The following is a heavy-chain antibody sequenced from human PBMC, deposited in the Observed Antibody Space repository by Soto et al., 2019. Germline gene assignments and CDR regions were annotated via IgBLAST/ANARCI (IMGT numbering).Heavy chain of an antibody. J-gene: IGHJ1*01. D-gene: IGHD2-15*01. CDR1: GYLFTAYS. Sequence: ASVKVSCKASGYLFTAYSMHWVRLAPGQGLEWMGVVNPSGGSTKYAQNFQGRVTMTRETSTTTIYMELSSLRSDDTAIYYCAREENCSGGTCYSEYFHRWGQGTLVTVSS. CDR3: AREENCSGGTCYSEYFHR. V-gene: IGHV1-46*01. CDR2: VNPSGGST.